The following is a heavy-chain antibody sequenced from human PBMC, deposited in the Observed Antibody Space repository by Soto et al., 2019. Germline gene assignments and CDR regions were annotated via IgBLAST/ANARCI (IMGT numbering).Heavy chain of an antibody. CDR2: ISGSGGST. V-gene: IGHV3-23*01. CDR1: GFTFSSYA. D-gene: IGHD2-2*01. Sequence: GGSLGLCCAASGFTFSSYAMSWVRQAPGKGLEWVSAISGSGGSTYYADSVKGRFTISRDNSKNTLYLQMNSLRAEDTAVYYCAKEKYQLPLTNTWFDPWGQGTLLTVSS. J-gene: IGHJ5*02. CDR3: AKEKYQLPLTNTWFDP.